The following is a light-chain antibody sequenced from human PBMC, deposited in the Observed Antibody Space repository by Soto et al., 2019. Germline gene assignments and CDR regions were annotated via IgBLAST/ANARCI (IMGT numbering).Light chain of an antibody. V-gene: IGKV3-20*01. CDR1: QTVGRNY. J-gene: IGKJ4*01. CDR2: HAS. CDR3: QQYAASPLT. Sequence: EIVLTQSPGTLSLSPGERATLSCRASQTVGRNYLAWYQQKPGQAPRLLIYHASNRATGIPDRFSGSGSGTEVTLTIRRLEPEDCAVYYCQQYAASPLTCGGGAKVEI.